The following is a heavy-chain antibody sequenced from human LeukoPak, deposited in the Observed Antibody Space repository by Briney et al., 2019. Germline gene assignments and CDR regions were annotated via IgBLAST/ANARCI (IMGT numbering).Heavy chain of an antibody. V-gene: IGHV3-21*01. CDR2: ISSSATYT. CDR1: GFTFSSYS. J-gene: IGHJ4*02. D-gene: IGHD6-19*01. Sequence: GGSLRLSCVASGFTFSSYSMNWVRQAPGPGLEWVSSISSSATYTYYADSVRGRFTISRDNAKESLYLQMNSLRADDTTLYYCARDSTADLDYWGQGTLVTVSS. CDR3: ARDSTADLDY.